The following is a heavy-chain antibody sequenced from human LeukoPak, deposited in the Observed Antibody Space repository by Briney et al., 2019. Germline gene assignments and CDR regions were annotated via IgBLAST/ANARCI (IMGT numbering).Heavy chain of an antibody. Sequence: SGSTNYNPSLKSRVTISLDTSKNQFSLKLSSVTAADTAVYYCARTLGYYDSSGYSDFDYWGQGTLVTVSS. J-gene: IGHJ4*02. CDR3: ARTLGYYDSSGYSDFDY. D-gene: IGHD3-22*01. V-gene: IGHV4-4*09. CDR2: SGST.